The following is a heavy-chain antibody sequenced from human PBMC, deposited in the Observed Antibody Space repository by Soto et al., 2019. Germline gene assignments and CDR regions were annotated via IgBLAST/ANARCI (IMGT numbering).Heavy chain of an antibody. CDR2: IYYSGST. CDR3: ARSGYSYGYTLDY. CDR1: GGSISSSSYY. D-gene: IGHD5-18*01. J-gene: IGHJ4*02. Sequence: SETLSLTCTVSGGSISSSSYYWGWIRQPPGKGLEWIGEIYYSGSTNYNPSLKSRVTISVDTSKNQFSLKLSSVTAADTAVYYCARSGYSYGYTLDYWGQGTLVTVSS. V-gene: IGHV4-39*01.